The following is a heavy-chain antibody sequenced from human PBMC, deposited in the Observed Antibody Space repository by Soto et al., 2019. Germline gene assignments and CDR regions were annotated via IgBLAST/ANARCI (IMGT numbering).Heavy chain of an antibody. Sequence: SETLSLTCTVSGGSISSGGYYWSWIRQHPGKGLEWIGYIYYSGNTYYNPSLKSRVTISVDTSKNQFSLKLSSVTAADTAVYYCASNSYGYIFYEYWGQGTLVTVSS. CDR1: GGSISSGGYY. CDR3: ASNSYGYIFYEY. CDR2: IYYSGNT. J-gene: IGHJ4*02. D-gene: IGHD5-18*01. V-gene: IGHV4-30-4*08.